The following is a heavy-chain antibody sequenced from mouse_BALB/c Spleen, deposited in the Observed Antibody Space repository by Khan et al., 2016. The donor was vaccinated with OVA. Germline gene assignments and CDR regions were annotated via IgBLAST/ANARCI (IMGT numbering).Heavy chain of an antibody. CDR3: TRPIYYYDALDY. D-gene: IGHD1-1*01. CDR2: IDPANGHT. CDR1: GFNIKDTY. J-gene: IGHJ4*01. Sequence: DVKLVESGAELVKPGASVKLSCTASGFNIKDTYIHWVKQRPEQGLEWIGRIDPANGHTKYDPKFQGKATLTADTSSNTAYLQLISLTSEDTAVYYCTRPIYYYDALDYWGQGTSVAVSS. V-gene: IGHV14-3*02.